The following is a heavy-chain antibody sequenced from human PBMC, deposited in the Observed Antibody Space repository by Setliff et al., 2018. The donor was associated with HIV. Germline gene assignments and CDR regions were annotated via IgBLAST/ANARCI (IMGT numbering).Heavy chain of an antibody. D-gene: IGHD3-10*01. CDR3: VRDPPLITYGPDHPFDI. CDR1: GGSFSGYY. CDR2: INHSGST. V-gene: IGHV4-34*01. J-gene: IGHJ3*02. Sequence: TSETLSLTCAVYGGSFSGYYWSWIRQPPGKGLEWIGEINHSGSTNYNPSLKSRVTISVDTSKNQFSLKLTSVTAADTAVYYCVRDPPLITYGPDHPFDIWGQGTMVTVSS.